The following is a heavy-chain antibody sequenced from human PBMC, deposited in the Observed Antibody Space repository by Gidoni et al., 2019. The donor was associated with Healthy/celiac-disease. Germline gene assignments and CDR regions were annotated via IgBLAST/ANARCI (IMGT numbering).Heavy chain of an antibody. J-gene: IGHJ4*02. CDR3: AKLAVAGPQVFDY. V-gene: IGHV3-30*18. CDR2: ISYDGSNK. D-gene: IGHD6-19*01. Sequence: QVQLVESGGGVVQPGRSLRLSGAASGFTFSSYGMHWVRQAPGKGLEWVAVISYDGSNKYYADSVKGRFTISRDNSKNTLYLQMNSLRAEDTAVYYCAKLAVAGPQVFDYWGQGTLVTVSS. CDR1: GFTFSSYG.